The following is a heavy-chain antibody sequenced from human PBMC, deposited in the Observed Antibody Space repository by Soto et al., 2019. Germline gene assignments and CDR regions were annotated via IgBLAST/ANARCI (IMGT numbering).Heavy chain of an antibody. J-gene: IGHJ5*02. V-gene: IGHV4-59*01. CDR2: IYYSGST. CDR3: AREFRSSFDP. CDR1: GVSISSYY. Sequence: SETLSLTCTVSGVSISSYYWSWIRQPPGKGLEWIGYIYYSGSTNYNPSLKSRVTISVDTSKNQFSLKLSSVTAADTAVYYCAREFRSSFDPWGQGTLVTVSS.